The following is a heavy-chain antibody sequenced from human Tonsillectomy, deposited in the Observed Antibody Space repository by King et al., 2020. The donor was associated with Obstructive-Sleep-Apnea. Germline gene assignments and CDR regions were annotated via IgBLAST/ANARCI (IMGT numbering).Heavy chain of an antibody. D-gene: IGHD6-13*01. V-gene: IGHV3-15*01. CDR2: LKSKTDGGTT. CDR1: GFTFSNAW. CDR3: TTDRQQLVLRHWYFDL. Sequence: VQLVESGGGLVKPGGSLRLSCAASGFTFSNAWMSWVRQAPGKGLEWVGRLKSKTDGGTTDYAAPVKGRFTISRDDSKNTLYLQMNSLKTEDTAVYYCTTDRQQLVLRHWYFDLWGRGTLVTVSS. J-gene: IGHJ2*01.